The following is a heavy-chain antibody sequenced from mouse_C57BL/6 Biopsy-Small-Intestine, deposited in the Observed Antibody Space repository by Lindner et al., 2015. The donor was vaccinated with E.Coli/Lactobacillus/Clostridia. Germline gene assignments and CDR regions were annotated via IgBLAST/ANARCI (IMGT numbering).Heavy chain of an antibody. J-gene: IGHJ2*01. CDR1: GYAFTDYW. CDR3: ARSGYEDY. D-gene: IGHD2-10*02. V-gene: IGHV1-9*01. CDR2: ILPGSGRI. Sequence: VQLQESGTELMKPGASVKLSCKATGYAFTDYWIEWVKQRPGHGLEWIGEILPGSGRISSNEKFKGKATFTVDTSSNTAYMQLSSLTTEDSAIYYCARSGYEDYWGQGSTLTVSS.